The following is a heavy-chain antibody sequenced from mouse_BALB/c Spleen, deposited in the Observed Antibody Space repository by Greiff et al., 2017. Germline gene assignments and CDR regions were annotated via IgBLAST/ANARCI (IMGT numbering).Heavy chain of an antibody. Sequence: DVQLQESGTVLARPGASVKMSCKASGYSFTSYWMHWVKQRPGQGLEWIGAIYPGNSDTSYNQKFKGKAKLTAVTSASTAYMELSSLTNEDSAVYYCTRWGGNHYAMDYWGQGTSVTVSS. CDR3: TRWGGNHYAMDY. J-gene: IGHJ4*01. CDR1: GYSFTSYW. D-gene: IGHD2-1*01. CDR2: IYPGNSDT. V-gene: IGHV1-5*01.